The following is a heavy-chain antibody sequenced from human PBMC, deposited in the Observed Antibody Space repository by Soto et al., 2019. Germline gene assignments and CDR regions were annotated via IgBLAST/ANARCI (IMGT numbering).Heavy chain of an antibody. D-gene: IGHD1-26*01. J-gene: IGHJ4*01. CDR2: IKSKTDGGTT. V-gene: IGHV3-15*01. Sequence: GGSLRLSCAASVFTFTNAWMTWVRQAPGKGLEWVGRIKSKTDGGTTDYAAPVKGRFTVSRDDSRNTLYLQINSLKTEDTAVYYCTTAGGTYLFDYWGQGTLVTVSS. CDR3: TTAGGTYLFDY. CDR1: VFTFTNAW.